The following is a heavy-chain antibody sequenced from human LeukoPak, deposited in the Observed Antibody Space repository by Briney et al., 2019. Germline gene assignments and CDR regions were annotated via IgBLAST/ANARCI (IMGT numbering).Heavy chain of an antibody. D-gene: IGHD3-10*01. CDR1: GLTFRSYA. CDR2: INEDGSEK. V-gene: IGHV3-7*01. CDR3: ASSSYSCSSS. Sequence: GGSLRLSCAASGLTFRSYAMTWVRQAPGKGLEWVANINEDGSEKYYVGSVEGRFTISRDNAKNSVFLQMNSLRADDTAMYYCASSSYSCSSSWGQGTLVTVSS. J-gene: IGHJ5*02.